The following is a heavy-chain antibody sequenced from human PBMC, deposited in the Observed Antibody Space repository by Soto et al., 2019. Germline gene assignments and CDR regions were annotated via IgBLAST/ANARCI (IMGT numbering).Heavy chain of an antibody. V-gene: IGHV4-4*02. J-gene: IGHJ3*02. CDR2: IYHSGST. CDR1: GGSISSSNW. D-gene: IGHD3-22*01. Sequence: QVQLQESGPGLVKPSGTLSLTCAVSGGSISSSNWWSWVRQPPGKGLEWIGEIYHSGSTNYNPSPTSRVTISVDKSKNQFSLKLSSGTAADTAVYYCARGRITIIVVVIRDGYDAFEIWGQGTMVTVSS. CDR3: ARGRITIIVVVIRDGYDAFEI.